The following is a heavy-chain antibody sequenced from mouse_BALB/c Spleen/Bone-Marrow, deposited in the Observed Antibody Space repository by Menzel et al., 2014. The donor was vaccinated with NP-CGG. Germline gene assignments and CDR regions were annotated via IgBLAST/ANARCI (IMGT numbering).Heavy chain of an antibody. CDR1: GYAFTDRW. CDR3: ARGGDDFSLDY. D-gene: IGHD2-4*01. V-gene: IGHV1-69*01. Sequence: VHLQQSGTELVMPGASVKMSCKASGYAFTDRWIHWVKQRPGQGLEWIGAIDTSDSYTNYNQKFKGKATFTVDESSSTAYIHLSSLTSEDSAVYYCARGGDDFSLDYWGQRTSVTVSS. CDR2: IDTSDSYT. J-gene: IGHJ4*01.